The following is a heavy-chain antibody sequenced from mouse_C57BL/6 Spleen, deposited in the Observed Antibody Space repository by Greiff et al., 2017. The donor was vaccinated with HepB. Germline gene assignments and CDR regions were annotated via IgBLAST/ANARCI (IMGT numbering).Heavy chain of an antibody. Sequence: QVQLQQPGAELVMPGASVKLSCKASGYTFTSYWMHWVKQRPGQGLKWIGEIDPSDSYTNYNQKFKGKSTLTVDKSSSTAYMQLSSLTSEDSAVYYCARGLDSSGLAWFAYWGQGTLVTVSA. J-gene: IGHJ3*01. CDR1: GYTFTSYW. CDR3: ARGLDSSGLAWFAY. CDR2: IDPSDSYT. D-gene: IGHD3-2*02. V-gene: IGHV1-69*01.